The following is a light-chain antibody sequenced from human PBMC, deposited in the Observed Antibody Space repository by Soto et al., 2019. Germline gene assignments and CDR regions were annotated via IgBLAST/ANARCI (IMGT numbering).Light chain of an antibody. Sequence: EIVMTQSPATLSVSPGERATLSCRASQSVRSDLAWYRQKPGQAPRLLIYGASTRATGIPARFSGSGSGTEFTLAINSLQSEDFAVYYGQQYYNWPPFTFGQGTKLEIK. V-gene: IGKV3-15*01. CDR3: QQYYNWPPFT. CDR2: GAS. CDR1: QSVRSD. J-gene: IGKJ2*01.